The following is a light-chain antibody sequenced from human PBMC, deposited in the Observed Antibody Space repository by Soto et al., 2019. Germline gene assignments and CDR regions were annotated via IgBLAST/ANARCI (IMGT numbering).Light chain of an antibody. CDR2: RDN. CDR1: TSNIGSNT. Sequence: QAVVTQPPSASGTPGQRVTISCSGSTSNIGSNTVTWYQQLPGTAPKLLIYRDNQRPSGVPDRFSGSKSGTSASLAISGLQSEDEADYYCAAWDGSLTGVVFGGGTKLTVL. J-gene: IGLJ2*01. CDR3: AAWDGSLTGVV. V-gene: IGLV1-44*01.